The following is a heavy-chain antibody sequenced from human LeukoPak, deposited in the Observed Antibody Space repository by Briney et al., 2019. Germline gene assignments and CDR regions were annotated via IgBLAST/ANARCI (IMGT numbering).Heavy chain of an antibody. D-gene: IGHD4/OR15-4a*01. J-gene: IGHJ4*02. V-gene: IGHV3-53*01. CDR2: IYSDNT. CDR3: ARRAGAYSHPYDY. Sequence: GGSLRLTCTVSGFTVSSNSMSWVRQAPGKGLEWGSVIYSDNTHYSDSVKGRFTISRDNSKNTLYLQMNSLRAEDTAVYYCARRAGAYSHPYDYWGQGTLVTVSS. CDR1: GFTVSSNS.